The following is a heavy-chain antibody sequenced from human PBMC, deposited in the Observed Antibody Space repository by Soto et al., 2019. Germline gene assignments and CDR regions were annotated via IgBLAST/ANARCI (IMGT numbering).Heavy chain of an antibody. D-gene: IGHD3-22*01. Sequence: ASVKVSCKASGYTFTSYCISWVRQSPVQGLEWMGWISAYNGNTNYAQKLQGRVTMTTHTSTSTAYMELRSLRSDDTAVYYCARGRDYYDSSGYSDYWGQGTLVTVSS. V-gene: IGHV1-18*04. CDR1: GYTFTSYC. CDR2: ISAYNGNT. J-gene: IGHJ4*02. CDR3: ARGRDYYDSSGYSDY.